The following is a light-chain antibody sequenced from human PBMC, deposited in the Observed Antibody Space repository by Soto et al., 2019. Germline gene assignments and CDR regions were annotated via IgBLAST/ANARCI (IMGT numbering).Light chain of an antibody. CDR3: SSYAGSNNL. CDR1: SSDVGGYNY. CDR2: EVS. Sequence: QSVLTQPPSASGSPGQSVTISCTGTSSDVGGYNYVSWYQQHPGKAPKLMIYEVSKRPSGVPDRFSGSKSGNTVSLTVSGLQAEDEADYYCSSYAGSNNLFGGGTQLTVL. V-gene: IGLV2-8*01. J-gene: IGLJ2*01.